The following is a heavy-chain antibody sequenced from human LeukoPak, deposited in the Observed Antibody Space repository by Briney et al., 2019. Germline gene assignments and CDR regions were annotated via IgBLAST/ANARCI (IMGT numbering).Heavy chain of an antibody. J-gene: IGHJ4*02. CDR3: ARGGTTVTPKNFDY. Sequence: GSLRLSCVGSGFTFSSYWMSWVRQAPGKGLEWVANIKQDGSQKYYVDSVKGRFTISRDNANNSLNLQMNSLRAEDTAVYYCARGGTTVTPKNFDYWGQGTLVTVSS. D-gene: IGHD4-17*01. CDR1: GFTFSSYW. V-gene: IGHV3-7*01. CDR2: IKQDGSQK.